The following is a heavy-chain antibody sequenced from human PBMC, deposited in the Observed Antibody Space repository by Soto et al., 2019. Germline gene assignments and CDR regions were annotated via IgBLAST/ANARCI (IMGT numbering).Heavy chain of an antibody. CDR3: ARVAPYYYGSGSYYFDY. CDR2: IKQDGSEK. V-gene: IGHV3-7*01. D-gene: IGHD3-10*01. Sequence: PGGSLRLSCAASGFTFSSYQMNWVRQAPGKGLEWVANIKQDGSEKYYVDSVKGRFTISRDNAKNSLYLQMNSLRAEDTAVYYCARVAPYYYGSGSYYFDYWGQGTLVTV. J-gene: IGHJ4*02. CDR1: GFTFSSYQ.